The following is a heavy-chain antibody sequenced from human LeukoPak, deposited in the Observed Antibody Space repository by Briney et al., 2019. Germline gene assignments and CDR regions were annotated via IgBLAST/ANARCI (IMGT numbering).Heavy chain of an antibody. V-gene: IGHV7-4-1*02. CDR1: GYTFTSYA. Sequence: ASVKVSCKASGYTFTSYAMNWVRQAPGQGLEWMGWINTNTGNPTYAQGFTGRFVFSLDTSVSTAYLQISSLKAEDTAIYYCARVNVDSAMGIYYYYGMDVWGQGTTVTVSS. CDR2: INTNTGNP. D-gene: IGHD5-18*01. J-gene: IGHJ6*02. CDR3: ARVNVDSAMGIYYYYGMDV.